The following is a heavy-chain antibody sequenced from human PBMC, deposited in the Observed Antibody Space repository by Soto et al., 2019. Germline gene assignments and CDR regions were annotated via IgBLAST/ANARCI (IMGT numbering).Heavy chain of an antibody. J-gene: IGHJ3*02. D-gene: IGHD3-22*01. V-gene: IGHV4-39*01. CDR3: ARLYGPPSYYYDSSGYYPTWAFDI. CDR1: GGSISSSSYY. Sequence: PSETLSLTCTVSGGSISSSSYYWGWIRQPPGKGLEWIGSIYYSGSTYYNPSLKSRVTISVDTSKIQFSLKLSSVTAADTAVYYCARLYGPPSYYYDSSGYYPTWAFDIWGQGTMVTVSS. CDR2: IYYSGST.